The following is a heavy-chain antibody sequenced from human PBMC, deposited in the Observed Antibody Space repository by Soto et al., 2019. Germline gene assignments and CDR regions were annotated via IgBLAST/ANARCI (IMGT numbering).Heavy chain of an antibody. CDR2: INPEGGGT. V-gene: IGHV1-2*02. CDR1: GYTLTELS. J-gene: IGHJ3*02. Sequence: ASVKVSCKVSGYTLTELSMHWVRQAPGKGLEWMGCINPEGGGTNYAQKFQGRVTMTRDTSISTAYMELSRLRSDDTAVYYCARGDIVVVPAAMPAPDDAFDIWGQGTMVTVSS. D-gene: IGHD2-2*01. CDR3: ARGDIVVVPAAMPAPDDAFDI.